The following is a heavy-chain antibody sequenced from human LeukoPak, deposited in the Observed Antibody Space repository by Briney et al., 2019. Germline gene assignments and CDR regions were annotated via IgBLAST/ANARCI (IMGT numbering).Heavy chain of an antibody. CDR2: IIPILGIA. CDR3: AGYDYGGSTYFSPPFDY. V-gene: IGHV1-69*04. Sequence: GASVKVSCKASGGTFSSYAISWVRQAPGQGLEWMGRIIPILGIANYAQKFQGRVTITADKSTSTAYMELSSLRSEDTAVYYCAGYDYGGSTYFSPPFDYWGQGTLVTVSS. D-gene: IGHD4-23*01. J-gene: IGHJ4*02. CDR1: GGTFSSYA.